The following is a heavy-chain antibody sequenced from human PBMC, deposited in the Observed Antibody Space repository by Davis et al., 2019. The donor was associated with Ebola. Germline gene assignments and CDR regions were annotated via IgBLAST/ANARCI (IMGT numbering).Heavy chain of an antibody. J-gene: IGHJ5*02. CDR1: GGTFSSYT. CDR3: ARGFRTTVTTFDP. V-gene: IGHV1-69*02. Sequence: SVKVSCKASGGTFSSYTISWVRQAPGQGLEWMGRIIPILGIANYAQKFQGRVTITADKSTSTAYMELSSLRSEDTAVYYCARGFRTTVTTFDPWGQGTLVTVSS. CDR2: IIPILGIA. D-gene: IGHD4-17*01.